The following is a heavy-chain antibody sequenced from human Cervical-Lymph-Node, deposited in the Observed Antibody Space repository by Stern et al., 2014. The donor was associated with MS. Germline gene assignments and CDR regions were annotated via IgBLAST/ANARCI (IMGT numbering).Heavy chain of an antibody. D-gene: IGHD2/OR15-2a*01. V-gene: IGHV3-48*02. Sequence: VQLVQSGGGLVQPGGSLRLSCSASGFSFSAYSMNWVRQAPGKRLEWVSYVSGSSNSVFYADSVKGRFTISRDNAKNSVYLHMDSLRDGDTAVYYCARVDSATYFAFDIWGQGTMVTVSS. CDR3: ARVDSATYFAFDI. CDR2: VSGSSNSV. CDR1: GFSFSAYS. J-gene: IGHJ3*02.